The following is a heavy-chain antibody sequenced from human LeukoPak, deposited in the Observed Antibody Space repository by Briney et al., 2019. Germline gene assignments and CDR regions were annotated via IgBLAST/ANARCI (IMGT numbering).Heavy chain of an antibody. CDR2: ISWNSGSI. CDR1: GFTFDDYA. V-gene: IGHV3-9*01. CDR3: AKEHLTGSSPPNAFDI. D-gene: IGHD3-10*01. J-gene: IGHJ3*02. Sequence: GRSLRLSCAASGFTFDDYAMHWVRQAPGKGLEWVSGISWNSGSIGYADSVKGRFTISRDNAKNSLYLQMNSLRAEDTALYYCAKEHLTGSSPPNAFDIWGQGTMVTVSS.